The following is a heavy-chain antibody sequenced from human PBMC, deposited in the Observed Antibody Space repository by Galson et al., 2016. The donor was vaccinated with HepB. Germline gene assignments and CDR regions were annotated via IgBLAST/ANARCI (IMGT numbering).Heavy chain of an antibody. D-gene: IGHD6-13*01. V-gene: IGHV4-59*01. J-gene: IGHJ3*01. CDR2: IYYSGTT. Sequence: SETLSLTCTVSGDSIHTYYWSWIRQPPGKGLEWIGYIYYSGTTNYNPSLKSRVTMSVDTSKNQFSLRLTSVTAADTAVYYCARDGGAAAGPGSFHLWGQGTMVTVSS. CDR1: GDSIHTYY. CDR3: ARDGGAAAGPGSFHL.